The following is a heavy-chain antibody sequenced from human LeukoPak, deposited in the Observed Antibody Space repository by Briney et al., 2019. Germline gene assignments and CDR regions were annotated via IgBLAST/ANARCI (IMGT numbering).Heavy chain of an antibody. Sequence: GGSLRLSCAASGFIFSSYGMHWVRQAPGKGLEGVAFIRYDGSKTYYADSVKGRFTISRDNFKNTLYLQMNSLRPEDSAVYYCAKDLRHFDWSGNYFDYWGQGTLVTVSS. V-gene: IGHV3-30*02. CDR3: AKDLRHFDWSGNYFDY. J-gene: IGHJ4*02. CDR1: GFIFSSYG. CDR2: IRYDGSKT. D-gene: IGHD3-9*01.